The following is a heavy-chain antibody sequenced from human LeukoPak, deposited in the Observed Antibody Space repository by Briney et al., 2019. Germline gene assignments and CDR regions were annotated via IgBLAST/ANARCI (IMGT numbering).Heavy chain of an antibody. Sequence: GGSLRLSCAASGFTVSSDYMSWVRQAPGKGLEWVSVIYSGGSTYYADSVKGRFTISRDKSKNTVYLQMNSLRFEDTAMYYCARNWFDPWGQGTLVTVYS. V-gene: IGHV3-53*05. CDR3: ARNWFDP. CDR2: IYSGGST. CDR1: GFTVSSDY. J-gene: IGHJ5*02.